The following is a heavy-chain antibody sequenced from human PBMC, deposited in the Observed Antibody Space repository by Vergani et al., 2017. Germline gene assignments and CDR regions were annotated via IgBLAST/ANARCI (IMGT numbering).Heavy chain of an antibody. CDR2: IYYSGST. V-gene: IGHV4-59*08. J-gene: IGHJ6*02. Sequence: QVQLQESGPGLVKPSETLSLTCTVSGGSISSYYWSWIRQPPGKGLEWIGYIYYSGSTNYNPSLKSRVTISVDTSKNQFSLKLSSVTAADTAVYYCASGETANVIGGDVWGQGTTVTVSS. D-gene: IGHD5-18*01. CDR3: ASGETANVIGGDV. CDR1: GGSISSYY.